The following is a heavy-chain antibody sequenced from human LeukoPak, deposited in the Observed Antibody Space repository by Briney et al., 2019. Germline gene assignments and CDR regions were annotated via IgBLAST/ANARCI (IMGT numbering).Heavy chain of an antibody. D-gene: IGHD3-22*01. CDR3: ARDSQTYYYDSSGYP. J-gene: IGHJ4*02. Sequence: SVTVSCTASGGAFSSYAISWVRQAPGQGLEWMGRIIPILGIANYAQKFQGRVTITADKSTSTAYMELSSLRSEDTAVYYCARDSQTYYYDSSGYPWGQGTLGTVSS. CDR1: GGAFSSYA. CDR2: IIPILGIA. V-gene: IGHV1-69*04.